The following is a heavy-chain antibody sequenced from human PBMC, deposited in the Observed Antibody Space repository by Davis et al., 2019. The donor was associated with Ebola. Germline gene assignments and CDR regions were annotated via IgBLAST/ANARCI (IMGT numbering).Heavy chain of an antibody. CDR3: ARGPYSSDAGSQHQGLDY. J-gene: IGHJ4*02. Sequence: PGGSLRLSCAASGFVFRNYVMSWVRQAPGKGPEWVSDINGGGSRTTYAESVKGRFTISRDDAKSTLFLQMNSLRVEDTAMYYCARGPYSSDAGSQHQGLDYWGQGTLVTVSS. D-gene: IGHD3-10*01. V-gene: IGHV3-23*01. CDR2: INGGGSRT. CDR1: GFVFRNYV.